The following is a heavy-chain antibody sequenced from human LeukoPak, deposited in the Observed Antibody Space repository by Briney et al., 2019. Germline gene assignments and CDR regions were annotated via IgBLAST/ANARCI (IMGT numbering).Heavy chain of an antibody. CDR2: ITRSRSYI. D-gene: IGHD3-10*02. CDR3: AELGITMIGGV. CDR1: GFTFSRCS. J-gene: IGHJ6*04. V-gene: IGHV3-21*01. Sequence: GGSLRLSCVACGFTFSRCSMNWVRQAPGKGLEWVSSITRSRSYICYGDSVKGRFTISRDNAKNSLYLQMNSLRAEDTAVYYCAELGITMIGGVWGKGTTVTISS.